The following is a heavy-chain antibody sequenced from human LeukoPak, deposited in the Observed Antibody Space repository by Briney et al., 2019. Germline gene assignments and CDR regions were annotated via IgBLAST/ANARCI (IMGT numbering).Heavy chain of an antibody. CDR2: INPSGGST. J-gene: IGHJ5*02. D-gene: IGHD3-10*01. V-gene: IGHV1-46*01. Sequence: ASVKVSCKASGYTFSSYYMHWVRQAPGQGLEWMGIINPSGGSTSYAQKFQGRVTMTRDTSTSIVYMELSSLRSEDTAVYYCVRDGEGLAISVNYWFDLWGQGTLVTVSS. CDR1: GYTFSSYY. CDR3: VRDGEGLAISVNYWFDL.